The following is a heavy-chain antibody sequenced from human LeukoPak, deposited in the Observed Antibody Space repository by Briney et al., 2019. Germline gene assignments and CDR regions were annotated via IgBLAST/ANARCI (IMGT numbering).Heavy chain of an antibody. CDR2: ISGSGGST. CDR3: ARDAGYQPYYYMDV. CDR1: GFTFSSYA. D-gene: IGHD2-2*01. J-gene: IGHJ6*03. Sequence: PGGSLRLSCAASGFTFSSYAMSWVRQAPGKGLEWVSAISGSGGSTYYADSVKGRFTISRDNSKNTLYLQMNSLRAEDTAVYYCARDAGYQPYYYMDVWGKGTTVTVSS. V-gene: IGHV3-23*01.